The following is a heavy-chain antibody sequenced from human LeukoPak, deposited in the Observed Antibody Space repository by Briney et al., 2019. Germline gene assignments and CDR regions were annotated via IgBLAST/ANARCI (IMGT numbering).Heavy chain of an antibody. J-gene: IGHJ4*02. D-gene: IGHD4-17*01. Sequence: GGSLRLSCSASGFAFSGFAMGWVRQAPGKGLEWASSISGSGGNTYYADSVEGRFTVSRANSKSTLFLQMNSLRAEDTALYYCARGRGGDYVPSRFDYWGQGILVTVSS. CDR1: GFAFSGFA. CDR3: ARGRGGDYVPSRFDY. CDR2: ISGSGGNT. V-gene: IGHV3-23*01.